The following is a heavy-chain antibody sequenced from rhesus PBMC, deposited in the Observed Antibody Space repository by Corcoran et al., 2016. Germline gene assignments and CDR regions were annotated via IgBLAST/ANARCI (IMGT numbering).Heavy chain of an antibody. V-gene: IGHV4-169*02. CDR1: GGSISSSY. CDR3: ASAGAAAGPDYVDY. D-gene: IGHD6S26*01. J-gene: IGHJ4*01. Sequence: QLQLQESGPGLVKPSETLSVTCAVSGGSISSSYWSWIRQAPGKGLEWIGYINGSGSSTNYNPSRNSRVTLAVDTAKNKLSLKLSSVTAADTAVYDVASAGAAAGPDYVDYWGQGVLVTVSS. CDR2: INGSGSST.